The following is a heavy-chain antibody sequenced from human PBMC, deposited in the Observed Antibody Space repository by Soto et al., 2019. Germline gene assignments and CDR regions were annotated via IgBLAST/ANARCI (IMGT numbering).Heavy chain of an antibody. CDR1: GGTFSSYA. D-gene: IGHD3-3*01. CDR3: AREIGGINDFWRGYAFDY. CDR2: IIPIFGTA. V-gene: IGHV1-69*06. J-gene: IGHJ4*01. Sequence: SAVKVSCKASGGTFSSYAIRWVRQATGQGLEWMGGIIPIFGTANYAQKFQGRVTITADKSTSTAYMELSSLSSEDTDVYYCAREIGGINDFWRGYAFDYWG.